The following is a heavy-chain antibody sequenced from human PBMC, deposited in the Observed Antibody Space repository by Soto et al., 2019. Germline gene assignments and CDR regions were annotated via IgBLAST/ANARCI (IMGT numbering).Heavy chain of an antibody. CDR2: SRNKANSYTT. CDR3: ARWSEYGSGWYLDY. V-gene: IGHV3-72*01. Sequence: GGSLRLSCAASGFTFSDHYMDWVRQAPGKGLEWVGRSRNKANSYTTEYAASVKGRFTISRDDSKNSLYLQMNSLKTEDTAVYYCARWSEYGSGWYLDYWGQGTLVTVSS. D-gene: IGHD6-19*01. CDR1: GFTFSDHY. J-gene: IGHJ4*02.